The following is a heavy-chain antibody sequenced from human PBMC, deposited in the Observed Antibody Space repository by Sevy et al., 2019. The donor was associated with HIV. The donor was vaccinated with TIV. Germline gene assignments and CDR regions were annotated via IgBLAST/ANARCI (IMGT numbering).Heavy chain of an antibody. V-gene: IGHV3-7*01. CDR1: GFTFSSYW. CDR3: ASSFLGRAFGGVIVNYFDY. J-gene: IGHJ4*02. CDR2: IKQDGSEK. D-gene: IGHD3-16*02. Sequence: GGSLRLSCAASGFTFSSYWMSWVRQAPGKGLEWVANIKQDGSEKYYVDSVKGRFTISRDNAKNSLYLQMNSLRAEDTAVYYGASSFLGRAFGGVIVNYFDYWGQGTLVTVSS.